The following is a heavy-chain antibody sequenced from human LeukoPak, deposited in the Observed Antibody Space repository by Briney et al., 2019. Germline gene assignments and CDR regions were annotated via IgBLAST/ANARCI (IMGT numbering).Heavy chain of an antibody. J-gene: IGHJ4*02. D-gene: IGHD5-12*01. CDR3: TKDRAGYSGARGFDY. Sequence: GGSLRLSCAASGFTFSSYAMNWVRQAPGKGLEWVSGIRASGDSTNSADSVKGRFTISRDNSKNTLYLQMNGLRAEDTAVYYCTKDRAGYSGARGFDYWGQGTLVTVSS. CDR2: IRASGDST. CDR1: GFTFSSYA. V-gene: IGHV3-23*01.